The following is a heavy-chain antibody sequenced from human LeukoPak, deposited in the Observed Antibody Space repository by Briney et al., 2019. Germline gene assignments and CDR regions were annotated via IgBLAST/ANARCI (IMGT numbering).Heavy chain of an antibody. V-gene: IGHV3-21*01. CDR3: ARDQRGAAGTGTFDP. D-gene: IGHD6-13*01. CDR2: ISSSSSYI. CDR1: GFTFSSYS. Sequence: GGSLRLSCAASGFTFSSYSMNWFRKPQGKGLEWASSISSSSSYIYYADSVKGRFTISRDNAKNSLYLQMNSLRAEDTAVYYCARDQRGAAGTGTFDPWGQGTLVTVSS. J-gene: IGHJ5*02.